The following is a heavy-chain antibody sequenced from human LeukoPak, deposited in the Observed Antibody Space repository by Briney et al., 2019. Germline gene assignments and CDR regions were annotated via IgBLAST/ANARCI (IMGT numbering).Heavy chain of an antibody. D-gene: IGHD3-22*01. CDR3: VRVPAPYAYDTSGYDS. Sequence: SETLSLTCTVSGGSISSYYWSWIRQPAGKGLEWIGRIYTSGSTNYNPSLKSRVTMSVDTSKNQFSLKLTSVTAADTAVYYCVRVPAPYAYDTSGYDSWGQGTLVTVSS. J-gene: IGHJ4*02. CDR1: GGSISSYY. V-gene: IGHV4-4*07. CDR2: IYTSGST.